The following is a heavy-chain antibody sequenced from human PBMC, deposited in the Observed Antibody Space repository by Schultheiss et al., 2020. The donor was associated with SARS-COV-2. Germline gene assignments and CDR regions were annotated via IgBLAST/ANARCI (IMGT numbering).Heavy chain of an antibody. CDR2: IYYTGST. Sequence: SETLSLTCTVSGGSISSGGHYWSWIRQLPGKGLEWIGYIYYTGSTYYNPSLKSRVTISVDTSKNQFSLKLSSVTAADTAVYYCARGSFRPGSGWYHRNNGMDVWGQGTTVTVSS. CDR1: GGSISSGGHY. D-gene: IGHD6-19*01. CDR3: ARGSFRPGSGWYHRNNGMDV. J-gene: IGHJ6*02. V-gene: IGHV4-31*03.